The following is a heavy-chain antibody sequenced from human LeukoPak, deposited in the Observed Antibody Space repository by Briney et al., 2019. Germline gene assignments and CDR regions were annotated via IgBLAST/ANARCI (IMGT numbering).Heavy chain of an antibody. CDR1: GGSISSGDYY. V-gene: IGHV4-61*08. CDR2: IYYSGST. CDR3: ARAAYSGSYHSDY. Sequence: SQTLSLTCIVSGGSISSGDYYWSWIRQPPGKGLEWIGYIYYSGSTNYNPSLKSRVTISVDTSKNQFSLKLSSVTAADTAVYYCARAAYSGSYHSDYWGQGTLVTVSS. D-gene: IGHD1-26*01. J-gene: IGHJ4*02.